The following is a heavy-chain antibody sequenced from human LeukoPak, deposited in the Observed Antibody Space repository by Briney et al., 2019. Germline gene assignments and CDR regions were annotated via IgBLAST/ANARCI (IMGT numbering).Heavy chain of an antibody. CDR2: INHSGST. Sequence: PSETLSLTCAVYGGSFSGYYWSWIRQPPGKGLEWIGEINHSGSTNYNPSLKSRVTISVDTSKNQFSLKLSSVTAADTDVYYCARGGGYNWFDPWGQGTLVTVSS. CDR3: ARGGGYNWFDP. J-gene: IGHJ5*02. CDR1: GGSFSGYY. V-gene: IGHV4-34*01.